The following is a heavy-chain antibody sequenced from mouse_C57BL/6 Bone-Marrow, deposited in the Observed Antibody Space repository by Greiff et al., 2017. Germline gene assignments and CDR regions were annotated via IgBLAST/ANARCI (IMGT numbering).Heavy chain of an antibody. CDR1: GYTFTDSY. J-gene: IGHJ2*01. Sequence: VQLQQSGAELVRPGASVKLSCKASGYTFTDSYINWVKQRTGQGLEWIARIYPGSGNTYYNEKFKGKATLTAEKSSSTAYMQHSSLTSEDSAVYFCARSGYYGSSFDYWCQGTTLTVSS. V-gene: IGHV1-76*01. D-gene: IGHD1-1*01. CDR2: IYPGSGNT. CDR3: ARSGYYGSSFDY.